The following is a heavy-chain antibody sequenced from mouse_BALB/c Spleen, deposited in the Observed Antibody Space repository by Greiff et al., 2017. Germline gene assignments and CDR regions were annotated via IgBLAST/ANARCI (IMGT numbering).Heavy chain of an antibody. Sequence: SGPELVKPGALVKISCKASGYTFTSYDINWVKQRPGQGLEWIGWIYPGDGSTKYNEKFKGKATLTADKSSSTAYMQLSSLTSENSAVYFCARSGGSLPAMDYWGQGTSVTVAS. CDR3: ARSGGSLPAMDY. D-gene: IGHD1-2*01. V-gene: IGHV1S33*01. CDR2: IYPGDGST. J-gene: IGHJ4*01. CDR1: GYTFTSYD.